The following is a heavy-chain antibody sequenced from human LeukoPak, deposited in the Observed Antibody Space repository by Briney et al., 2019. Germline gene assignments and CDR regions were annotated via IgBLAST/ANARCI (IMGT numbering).Heavy chain of an antibody. CDR2: IYYSGST. CDR3: ARRWELPLSPYYFDY. Sequence: TSETLSLTCTVSGGSISSSSYYWGWIRQPPGKGLEWIGSIYYSGSTYYNPSLKSRVTISVDTSKNQFSLKLSSVTAADTAVYYCARRWELPLSPYYFDYWGQGTLVTVSS. D-gene: IGHD1-26*01. J-gene: IGHJ4*02. V-gene: IGHV4-39*07. CDR1: GGSISSSSYY.